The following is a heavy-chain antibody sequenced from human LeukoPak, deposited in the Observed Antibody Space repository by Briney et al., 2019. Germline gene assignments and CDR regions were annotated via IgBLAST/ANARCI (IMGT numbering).Heavy chain of an antibody. CDR2: ISSSSSYI. J-gene: IGHJ4*01. Sequence: GGSLRLSCAASGFTFSSYSMNWVRHAPGKGLEWVSSISSSSSYIYYADSVKGRFSLSRDNSMNTLYLQLNSLRTEDTAMYHCARDLSGHWTYDYWGQGTLVTVSS. V-gene: IGHV3-21*01. CDR1: GFTFSSYS. CDR3: ARDLSGHWTYDY. D-gene: IGHD1-1*01.